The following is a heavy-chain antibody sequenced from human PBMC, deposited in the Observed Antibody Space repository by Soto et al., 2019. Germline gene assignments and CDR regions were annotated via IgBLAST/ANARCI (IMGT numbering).Heavy chain of an antibody. CDR3: ARATFYDFWSGSPLFDY. Sequence: SETLSLTCTVSGGSISSYYWSWIRQPPGKGLEWIGYIYYSGSTNYNPSLKSRVTISVDTSKNQFSLKLSSVTAADTAVYYCARATFYDFWSGSPLFDYWGQGTLVTVS. V-gene: IGHV4-59*01. J-gene: IGHJ4*02. D-gene: IGHD3-3*01. CDR1: GGSISSYY. CDR2: IYYSGST.